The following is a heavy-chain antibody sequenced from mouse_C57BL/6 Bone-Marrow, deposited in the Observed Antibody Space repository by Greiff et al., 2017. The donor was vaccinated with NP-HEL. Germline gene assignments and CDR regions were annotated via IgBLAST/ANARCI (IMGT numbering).Heavy chain of an antibody. CDR1: GYTFTSYC. D-gene: IGHD1-1*01. Sequence: VQLKQSGPVLARPAASLKMSCKTSGYTFTSYCMHWVNQRPGQGLEWIGAIYPGNSDTSYNQKLNGKAKLTAVSSARTAFMEISSLTNDDYAVYTCTRWDYSSSYYYFDVWGKGTSVTVSS. CDR3: TRWDYSSSYYYFDV. J-gene: IGHJ1*03. V-gene: IGHV1-5*01. CDR2: IYPGNSDT.